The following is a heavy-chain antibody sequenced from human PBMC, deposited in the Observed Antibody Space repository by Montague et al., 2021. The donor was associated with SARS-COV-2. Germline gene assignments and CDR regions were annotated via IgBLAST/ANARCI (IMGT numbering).Heavy chain of an antibody. V-gene: IGHV4-39*01. CDR1: GGSISSSNYY. Sequence: SETLSLTCTVSGGSISSSNYYWGWIRQPPGKGLEWIGSIYYSGSTYYTPSLKSRVTISVDTSKNQFSLRLSSVTAADTAVYYCARHSGRDTIFGVVIIFDAFDLWGQGTMVTVSS. CDR2: IYYSGST. J-gene: IGHJ3*01. CDR3: ARHSGRDTIFGVVIIFDAFDL. D-gene: IGHD3-3*01.